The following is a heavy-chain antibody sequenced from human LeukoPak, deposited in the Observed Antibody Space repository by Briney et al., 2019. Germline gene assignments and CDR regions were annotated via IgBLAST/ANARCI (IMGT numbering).Heavy chain of an antibody. CDR3: ARDQKNYYYMDV. J-gene: IGHJ6*03. CDR2: INWNGGST. CDR1: GFTFDDYG. V-gene: IGHV3-20*04. Sequence: GGSVTLSCAASGFTFDDYGMSWVRQAPGKGLEWVSGINWNGGSTGYADSVKGRFTISRDNAKNSLYLQMNSLRAEDTALYYCARDQKNYYYMDVWGKGTTVTVSS. D-gene: IGHD2/OR15-2a*01.